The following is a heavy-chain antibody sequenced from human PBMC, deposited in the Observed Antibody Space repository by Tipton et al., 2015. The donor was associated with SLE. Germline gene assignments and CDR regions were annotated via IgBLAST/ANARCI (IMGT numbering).Heavy chain of an antibody. J-gene: IGHJ4*02. CDR2: KSYDAYNE. Sequence: SLRLSCVASGFTFSSYGMFWVRQAPGKGLEWVALKSYDAYNEYYANSVKGRFTISRDNSKNTLYLQMNNLRDEDTAMYYCTTLTTLGAPCFDYWGQGALVTVSS. CDR3: TTLTTLGAPCFDY. D-gene: IGHD4/OR15-4a*01. CDR1: GFTFSSYG. V-gene: IGHV3-30*03.